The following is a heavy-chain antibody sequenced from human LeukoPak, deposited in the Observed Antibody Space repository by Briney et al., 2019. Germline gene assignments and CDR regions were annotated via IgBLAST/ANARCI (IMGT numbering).Heavy chain of an antibody. CDR1: GFTFSSYG. CDR3: AKKYYYGSGSFYYYYGMDV. D-gene: IGHD3-10*01. CDR2: IRYDGSNK. V-gene: IGHV3-30*02. J-gene: IGHJ6*02. Sequence: PGGSLRLSCAASGFTFSSYGMHWVRQAPGKGLGWVAFIRYDGSNKYYADSVKGRFTISRDNSKNTLYLQMNSLRAEDTAVYYCAKKYYYGSGSFYYYYGMDVRGQGTTVTVSS.